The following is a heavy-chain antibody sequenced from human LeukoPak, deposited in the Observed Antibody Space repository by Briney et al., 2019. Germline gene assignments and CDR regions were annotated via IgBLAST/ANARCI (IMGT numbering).Heavy chain of an antibody. V-gene: IGHV4-59*01. J-gene: IGHJ4*02. CDR2: VYYSGSP. CDR3: SASKQLWLRGLFDY. D-gene: IGHD3-16*01. CDR1: GVSTRIYY. Sequence: LQTLCLTCSVSGVSTRIYYWSWVREPPGTPLEWCGYVYYSGSPHYNPSLKSRVTISVDTSKNQFSLNLNSVTAADTAVYYCSASKQLWLRGLFDYWGLGTLVTVSS.